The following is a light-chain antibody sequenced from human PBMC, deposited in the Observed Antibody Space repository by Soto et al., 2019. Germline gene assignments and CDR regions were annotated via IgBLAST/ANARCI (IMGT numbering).Light chain of an antibody. CDR3: SSYTTTTTRFL. Sequence: QSALTQPASVSGSPGQSITVSCTGTSIDVGAYNYVSWYQQHPGKAPKLIIYEVSYRPSGVSGRFSASKSGNTASLTISGLQAEDEADYYCSSYTTTTTRFLFGGGTKLTVL. CDR2: EVS. V-gene: IGLV2-14*01. J-gene: IGLJ3*02. CDR1: SIDVGAYNY.